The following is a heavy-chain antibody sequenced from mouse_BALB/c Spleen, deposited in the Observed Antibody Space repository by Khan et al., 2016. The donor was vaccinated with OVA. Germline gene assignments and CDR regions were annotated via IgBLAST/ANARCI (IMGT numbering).Heavy chain of an antibody. CDR3: VRGGRRAMDY. D-gene: IGHD3-3*01. CDR2: INSNTGEA. Sequence: QIALVQSGPELKKPGETVKISCKASGYTFTNYGMNWVKQAPGKGLKWMGWINSNTGEATYADDFKGRFAFSLETSASTAYLQIKNLKNEDTATYFCVRGGRRAMDYWGQGTSVTISS. CDR1: GYTFTNYG. J-gene: IGHJ4*01. V-gene: IGHV9-3-1*01.